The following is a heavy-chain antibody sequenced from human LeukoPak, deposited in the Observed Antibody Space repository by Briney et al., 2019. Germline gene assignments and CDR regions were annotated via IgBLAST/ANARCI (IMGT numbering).Heavy chain of an antibody. Sequence: SETLSLTCAVCGGSFSGYYWSWIRQPPGKGLEWIGEINHSGSTNYNPSLKSRVTISVDTSKNQFSLKLSSVTAADTAVYYCARRPSVLRYFDWLRYYMDVWGKGTTVTVSS. D-gene: IGHD3-9*01. V-gene: IGHV4-34*01. CDR1: GGSFSGYY. CDR2: INHSGST. CDR3: ARRPSVLRYFDWLRYYMDV. J-gene: IGHJ6*03.